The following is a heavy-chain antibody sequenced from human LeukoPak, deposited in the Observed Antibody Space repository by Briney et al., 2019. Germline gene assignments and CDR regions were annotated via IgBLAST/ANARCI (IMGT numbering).Heavy chain of an antibody. CDR1: GYTFTGYC. J-gene: IGHJ6*02. Sequence: GASVKVSCKASGYTFTGYCMHWVRQAPGQGLEWMGWINPNSGGTNYAQKFQGRVTMTRDTSISTAYMELSRLRSGDTAVYYCARDGYSSGWYISYYYGMDVWGQGTTVTVSS. CDR2: INPNSGGT. V-gene: IGHV1-2*02. CDR3: ARDGYSSGWYISYYYGMDV. D-gene: IGHD6-19*01.